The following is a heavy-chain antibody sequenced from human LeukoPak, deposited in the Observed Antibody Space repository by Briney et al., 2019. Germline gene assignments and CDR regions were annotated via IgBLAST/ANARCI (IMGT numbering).Heavy chain of an antibody. Sequence: GGSLRLSCAASGFTFSSYGMSWVRQAPGKGLEWVSAISGRGGSTYYAASVKGRFTISRDNSKNTLYLQMNSLRAEDTAVYYCAKKMGYYYGSGSYHAPADYWGQGTLVTVSS. D-gene: IGHD3-10*01. CDR2: ISGRGGST. J-gene: IGHJ4*02. CDR1: GFTFSSYG. CDR3: AKKMGYYYGSGSYHAPADY. V-gene: IGHV3-23*01.